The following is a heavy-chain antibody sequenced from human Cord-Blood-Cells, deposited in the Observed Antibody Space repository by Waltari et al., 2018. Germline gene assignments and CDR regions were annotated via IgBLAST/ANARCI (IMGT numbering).Heavy chain of an antibody. CDR3: ASFSGDIGY. J-gene: IGHJ4*02. CDR2: IKQDGSEK. CDR1: GFTCSSYW. Sequence: EVQLVESGGGLVQPGGSLRRSCAASGFTCSSYWMSWVRQAPGKGLEWVANIKQDGSEKYYVDSVKGRFTISRDNAKNSLYLQMNSLRAEDTAVYYCASFSGDIGYWGQGTLVTVSS. D-gene: IGHD7-27*01. V-gene: IGHV3-7*01.